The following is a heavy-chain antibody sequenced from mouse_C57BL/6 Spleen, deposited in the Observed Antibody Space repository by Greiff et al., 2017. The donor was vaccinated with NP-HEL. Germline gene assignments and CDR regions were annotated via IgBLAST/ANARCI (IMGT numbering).Heavy chain of an antibody. J-gene: IGHJ1*03. CDR2: ISYDGSN. V-gene: IGHV3-6*01. Sequence: EVKLMESGPGLVKPSQSLSLTCSVTGYSITSGYYWNWIRQFPGNKLEWMGYISYDGSNNYNPTLKNRISITRDTSKNQFFLKLNSVTTEDTAAYYCARGGVYYDGSSTHWGTGTTVTVSS. CDR1: GYSITSGYY. D-gene: IGHD1-1*01. CDR3: ARGGVYYDGSSTH.